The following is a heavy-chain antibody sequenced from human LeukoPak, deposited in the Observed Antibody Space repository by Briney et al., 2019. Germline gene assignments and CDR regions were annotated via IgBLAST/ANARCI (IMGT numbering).Heavy chain of an antibody. J-gene: IGHJ4*02. CDR2: IIPIFGTA. Sequence: SVKVSCKASGGTFSSYAISWVRQAPGQGLEWMGGIIPIFGTANYAQKFQGRVTITADESTSTAYMELSSLRSEDTAVYYCARHSCLWTSCYGNLDYWGQGTLVTVSS. V-gene: IGHV1-69*13. CDR3: ARHSCLWTSCYGNLDY. D-gene: IGHD2-2*01. CDR1: GGTFSSYA.